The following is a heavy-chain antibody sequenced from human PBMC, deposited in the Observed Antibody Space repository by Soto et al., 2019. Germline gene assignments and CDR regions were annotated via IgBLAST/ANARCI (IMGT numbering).Heavy chain of an antibody. D-gene: IGHD4-17*01. CDR3: ARLYGLHAFDI. CDR2: IYYSGST. V-gene: IGHV4-59*01. Sequence: QVQLQESGPGLVKPSETLSLTCTVSGGSISSYYWSWIRQPPGKGLEWIGYIYYSGSTNYNPSLKRRVTISVATSQNQFSLKLSSVTAADTAVYYCARLYGLHAFDIWGQGTMVTVSS. CDR1: GGSISSYY. J-gene: IGHJ3*02.